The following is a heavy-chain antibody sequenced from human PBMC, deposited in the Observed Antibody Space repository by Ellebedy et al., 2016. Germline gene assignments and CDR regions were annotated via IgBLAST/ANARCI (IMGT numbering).Heavy chain of an antibody. CDR3: ARETAGTFDY. Sequence: GESLKISXAASGFTVSSNYMSWVRQAPGKGLEWVSVIYSGGSTYYADSVKGRFTISRDNSKNTLYLQMNSLRAGDTAVYYCARETAGTFDYWGQGTLVTVSS. CDR2: IYSGGST. V-gene: IGHV3-66*01. CDR1: GFTVSSNY. J-gene: IGHJ4*02. D-gene: IGHD6-13*01.